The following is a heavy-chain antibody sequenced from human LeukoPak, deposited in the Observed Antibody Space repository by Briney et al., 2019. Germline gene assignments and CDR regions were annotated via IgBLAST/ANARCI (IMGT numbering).Heavy chain of an antibody. V-gene: IGHV4-38-2*02. CDR1: GYSISSGYY. Sequence: PSETLSLTCAVSGYSISSGYYWGWIRQPPGKGLEWIGSIYHSGSTYYNPSLKSRVTISVDTSKNQFSLKLSSVTAADTAVYYCARERLGYCNGAYCPFDNWGQGTLVTVSS. CDR3: ARERLGYCNGAYCPFDN. J-gene: IGHJ4*02. D-gene: IGHD2-15*01. CDR2: IYHSGST.